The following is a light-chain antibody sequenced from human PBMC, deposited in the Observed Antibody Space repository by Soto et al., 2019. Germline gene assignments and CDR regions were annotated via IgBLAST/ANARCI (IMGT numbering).Light chain of an antibody. CDR1: SSYVGGYNY. Sequence: QSALTQPPSASGSPGQSVAISCTGTSSYVGGYNYVSWYQQHPGKAPKLMIYEVNKRPSGVPDRCSGSKSGNTASLTVSGLQAEDEADYYCSSYAGSSNVFGTGTKLTVL. J-gene: IGLJ1*01. CDR3: SSYAGSSNV. V-gene: IGLV2-8*01. CDR2: EVN.